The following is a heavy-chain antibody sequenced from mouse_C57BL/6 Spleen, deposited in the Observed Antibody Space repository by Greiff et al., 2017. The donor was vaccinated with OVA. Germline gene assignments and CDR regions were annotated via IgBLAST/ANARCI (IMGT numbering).Heavy chain of an antibody. CDR3: ARDASDYDGYFDV. CDR2: SRNKANDYTT. Sequence: DVKLVESGGGLVQSGRSLRLSCATSGFTFSDFYMEWVRQAPGKGLEWIAASRNKANDYTTEYSASVKGRFIVSRDTSQSILYLQMNALRAEDTAIYYCARDASDYDGYFDVWGTGTTVTVSS. CDR1: GFTFSDFY. D-gene: IGHD2-4*01. J-gene: IGHJ1*03. V-gene: IGHV7-1*01.